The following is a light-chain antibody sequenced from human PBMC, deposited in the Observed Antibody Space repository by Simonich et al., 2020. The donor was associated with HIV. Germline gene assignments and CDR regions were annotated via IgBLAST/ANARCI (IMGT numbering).Light chain of an antibody. CDR3: QQYYSTPT. J-gene: IGKJ2*01. CDR1: ESISSW. CDR2: KAS. V-gene: IGKV1-5*03. Sequence: DIQMTQSPSTLSASVGDRVTITCRASESISSWLAWYQQKPGKAPKFLVYKASSLESGVPSRFSGSGSGTEFTLTISSLQAEDVAVYYCQQYYSTPTFGQGTKLEIK.